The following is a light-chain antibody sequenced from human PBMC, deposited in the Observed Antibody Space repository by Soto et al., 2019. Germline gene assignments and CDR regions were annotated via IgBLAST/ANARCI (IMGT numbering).Light chain of an antibody. J-gene: IGLJ2*01. V-gene: IGLV2-8*01. CDR1: SSDVGGYNY. CDR2: AVY. Sequence: QSAPTQPPSASGSPGQSVTFSCTGTSSDVGGYNYVSWYQQYPGKAPKLMIYAVYKRPSGVPDRFSGSKSGNTASLTVSGLQPEDEADYYCSAYAGSSTWVFGGGTKLTVL. CDR3: SAYAGSSTWV.